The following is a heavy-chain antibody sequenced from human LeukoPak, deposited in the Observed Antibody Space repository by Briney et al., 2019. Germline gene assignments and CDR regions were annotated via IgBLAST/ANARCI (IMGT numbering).Heavy chain of an antibody. CDR3: ARGLYYDILTGYYNDAFDI. CDR2: IIPILGIA. CDR1: GGTFGSYA. V-gene: IGHV1-69*04. Sequence: ASVKVSCKASGGTFGSYAISWVRQAPGQGLEWMGRIIPILGIANYAQKFQGRVTITADKSTSTAYMELSSLRSEDTAVYYCARGLYYDILTGYYNDAFDIWGQGTMVTVSS. J-gene: IGHJ3*02. D-gene: IGHD3-9*01.